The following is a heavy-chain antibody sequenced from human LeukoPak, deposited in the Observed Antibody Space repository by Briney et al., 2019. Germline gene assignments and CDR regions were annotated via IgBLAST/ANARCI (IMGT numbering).Heavy chain of an antibody. Sequence: SETLSLTCTVSGGSISSYCWSWIRQPPGKGLEWIGYIYYSGSTNYNPSLKSRVTISVDTSKNQFPLKLSSVTAADTAVYYCARLGRLGEMSFDYWGQGTLVTVSS. CDR2: IYYSGST. J-gene: IGHJ4*02. V-gene: IGHV4-59*08. D-gene: IGHD3-16*01. CDR1: GGSISSYC. CDR3: ARLGRLGEMSFDY.